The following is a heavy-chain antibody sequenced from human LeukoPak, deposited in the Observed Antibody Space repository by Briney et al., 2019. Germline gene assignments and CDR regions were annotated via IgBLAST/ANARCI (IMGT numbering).Heavy chain of an antibody. D-gene: IGHD2-15*01. CDR2: ISFYNVTT. CDR3: ARDDGHCSGGSCYSWFDP. Sequence: ASVKVSCKASGYTFINYGISWVRQAPGKGLEWRGWISFYNVTTDHPQKLQGRVSMTTDTSTNTAYLELTSLRSDDTAVYYCARDDGHCSGGSCYSWFDPWGRGTLVTVSS. CDR1: GYTFINYG. V-gene: IGHV1-18*01. J-gene: IGHJ5*02.